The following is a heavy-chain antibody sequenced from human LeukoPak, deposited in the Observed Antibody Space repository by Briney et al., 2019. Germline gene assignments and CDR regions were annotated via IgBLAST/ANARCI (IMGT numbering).Heavy chain of an antibody. CDR1: GGTFSSYA. J-gene: IGHJ3*02. D-gene: IGHD3-10*01. Sequence: SVKVSCKASGGTFSSYAISWVRQAPGQGLEWMGGIIPIFGTANYAQKFQGRVTITADESTSTAYMELSSLRSEDTAVYHCARDRGRYYGSGSYYDAFDIWGQGTMVTVSS. CDR3: ARDRGRYYGSGSYYDAFDI. V-gene: IGHV1-69*13. CDR2: IIPIFGTA.